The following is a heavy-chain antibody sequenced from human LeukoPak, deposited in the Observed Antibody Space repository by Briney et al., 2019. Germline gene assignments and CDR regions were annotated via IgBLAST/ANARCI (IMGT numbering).Heavy chain of an antibody. J-gene: IGHJ3*02. CDR3: ARDQGYDSSGYYTFDI. CDR1: GYTFTSYG. D-gene: IGHD3-22*01. Sequence: GASVKVSFKASGYTFTSYGISWVRQAPGQGLEWMGWISAYNGNTNYAQKLQGRVTMTTDTSTSTAYMELRSLRSDDTAVYYCARDQGYDSSGYYTFDIWGQGTMVTVSS. V-gene: IGHV1-18*01. CDR2: ISAYNGNT.